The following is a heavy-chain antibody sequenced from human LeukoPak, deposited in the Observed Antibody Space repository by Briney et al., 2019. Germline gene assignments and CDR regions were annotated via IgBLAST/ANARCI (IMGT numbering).Heavy chain of an antibody. D-gene: IGHD2-8*01. CDR3: ARSAEHCNNGVCFTDYYMDV. CDR1: GYTFSGSY. J-gene: IGHJ6*03. CDR2: INPNSGDT. Sequence: GASVKVSCKTSGYTFSGSYIHWVRQAPGQGLEWMGRINPNSGDTNYAQNFHGRGTMTRDTSITTAYMELSSLTSDDTAVYFCARSAEHCNNGVCFTDYYMDVWGKGTTVTVSS. V-gene: IGHV1-2*06.